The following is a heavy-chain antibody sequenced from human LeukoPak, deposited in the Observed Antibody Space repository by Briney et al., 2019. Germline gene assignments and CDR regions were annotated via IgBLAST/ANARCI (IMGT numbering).Heavy chain of an antibody. CDR3: AGVKCSGGSCYLVDY. D-gene: IGHD2-15*01. J-gene: IGHJ4*02. V-gene: IGHV4-30-4*08. Sequence: SETLSLTCTVSGGSISNGDYYWSWIRQPPGKGLEWIGYIYHSGGTYYNPSLKSRVTISVDTSKNQFSLRLSSVTAADTAVYYCAGVKCSGGSCYLVDYLGQGTLVTVSS. CDR1: GGSISNGDYY. CDR2: IYHSGGT.